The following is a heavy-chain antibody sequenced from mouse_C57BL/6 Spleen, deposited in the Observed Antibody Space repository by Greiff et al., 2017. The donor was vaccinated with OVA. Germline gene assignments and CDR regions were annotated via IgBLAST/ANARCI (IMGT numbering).Heavy chain of an antibody. CDR2: IDPSDSYT. Sequence: QVQLQQPGAELVKPGASVKLSCKASGYTFTSYWMQWVKQRPGQGLEWIGEIDPSDSYTNYNQKFKGKATLTVDTSSSTAYMQLSSLTSEDSAVYYCARKEFITTVVEDYWGQGTTLTVSS. D-gene: IGHD1-1*01. CDR1: GYTFTSYW. J-gene: IGHJ2*01. V-gene: IGHV1-50*01. CDR3: ARKEFITTVVEDY.